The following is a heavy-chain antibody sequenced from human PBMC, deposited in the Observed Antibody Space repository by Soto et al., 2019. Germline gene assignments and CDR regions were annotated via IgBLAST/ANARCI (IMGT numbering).Heavy chain of an antibody. Sequence: VQSGAEVKKPGSSVKVSCKASGGSFSSYPISWVRQAPGQGLEWMGGIIPIFGTTNYAQKFQGRVTITADKSTSTAYMELSSLRSEDTAVYYCARDYYDGAGYYSWYFDLWGRGTLVTVSS. J-gene: IGHJ2*01. D-gene: IGHD3-22*01. V-gene: IGHV1-69*06. CDR3: ARDYYDGAGYYSWYFDL. CDR1: GGSFSSYP. CDR2: IIPIFGTT.